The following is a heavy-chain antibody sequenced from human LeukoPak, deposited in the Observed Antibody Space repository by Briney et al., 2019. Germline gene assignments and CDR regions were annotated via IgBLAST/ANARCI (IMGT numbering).Heavy chain of an antibody. CDR3: AKDGKSYYYGSGSYYNAFWYFDL. D-gene: IGHD3-10*01. V-gene: IGHV3-30*18. CDR1: GFTFRNYV. J-gene: IGHJ2*01. CDR2: TSSDLNVK. Sequence: PGGSLRLSCAASGFTFRNYVIHWVRQAPGKGLEWVAVTSSDLNVKLYADSVKGRFTISRDNAKNSLYLQMNSLRPEDTAFYYCAKDGKSYYYGSGSYYNAFWYFDLWGRGTLVTVSS.